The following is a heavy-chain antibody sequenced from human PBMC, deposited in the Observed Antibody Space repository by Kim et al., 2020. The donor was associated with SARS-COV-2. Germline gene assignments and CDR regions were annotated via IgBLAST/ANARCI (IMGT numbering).Heavy chain of an antibody. J-gene: IGHJ4*02. D-gene: IGHD3-22*01. Sequence: KSRVTISVDTSKNQCSLKLSSVTAADTAVYYCARQIGITMIVVVISTYFDYWGQGTLVTVSS. CDR3: ARQIGITMIVVVISTYFDY. V-gene: IGHV4-39*01.